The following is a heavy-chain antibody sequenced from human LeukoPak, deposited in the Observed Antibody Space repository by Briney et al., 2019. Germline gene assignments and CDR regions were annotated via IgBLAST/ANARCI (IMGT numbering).Heavy chain of an antibody. D-gene: IGHD1-26*01. Sequence: SETLSLTCTVSGGFISNYYWSWLRQSAGKGLEWIGRIHSSGSTNFNPSLRSRVTMSADTSKHQFSLWLTSMTAADTALYYCARGIATITQDSFDVWGLGTMVTVSS. J-gene: IGHJ3*01. CDR1: GGFISNYY. CDR3: ARGIATITQDSFDV. CDR2: IHSSGST. V-gene: IGHV4-4*07.